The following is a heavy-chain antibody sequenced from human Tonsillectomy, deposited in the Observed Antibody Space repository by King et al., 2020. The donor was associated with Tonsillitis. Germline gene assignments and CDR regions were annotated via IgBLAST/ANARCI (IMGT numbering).Heavy chain of an antibody. CDR2: IRSKAYGGTT. CDR1: GFTFGDYA. V-gene: IGHV3-49*05. Sequence: VQLVESGGGLVKPGRSLRLSCTASGFTFGDYAMSWFRQAPGKGLEWVGFIRSKAYGGTTEYAAPVKGRLTISRDDSKSIAYLQMNSLKTEDTAVYYCTRGFDPTGLLLVGYYYYCMDVWGQGTTVTVSS. J-gene: IGHJ6*02. CDR3: TRGFDPTGLLLVGYYYYCMDV. D-gene: IGHD1-14*01.